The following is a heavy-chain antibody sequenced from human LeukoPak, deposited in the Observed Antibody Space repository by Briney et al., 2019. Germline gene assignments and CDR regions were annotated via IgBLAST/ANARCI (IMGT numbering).Heavy chain of an antibody. CDR3: AKVRRGYSYDIDY. J-gene: IGHJ4*02. Sequence: PGGSPRLSCAASGFTFSSYGMHWVRQAPGKGLEWVAVISYDGSNKYYADSVKGRFTISRDNSKNTLYLQMNSLRAEDTAVYYCAKVRRGYSYDIDYWGQGTLVTVSS. CDR1: GFTFSSYG. CDR2: ISYDGSNK. V-gene: IGHV3-30*18. D-gene: IGHD5-18*01.